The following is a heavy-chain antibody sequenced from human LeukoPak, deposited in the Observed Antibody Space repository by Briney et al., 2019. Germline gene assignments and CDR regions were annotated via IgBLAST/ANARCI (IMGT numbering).Heavy chain of an antibody. Sequence: GGTLRLSCAASGFTFSSYGMSWVRQAPGKGLEWVSAISGSGGSTYYADSVKSRFTISRDSSKNTLFLQMNRLRPEDAAVYYCAKAPVTTCRGAFCYPFDYWGLGTLVTVSS. D-gene: IGHD2-15*01. CDR3: AKAPVTTCRGAFCYPFDY. V-gene: IGHV3-23*01. J-gene: IGHJ4*02. CDR2: ISGSGGST. CDR1: GFTFSSYG.